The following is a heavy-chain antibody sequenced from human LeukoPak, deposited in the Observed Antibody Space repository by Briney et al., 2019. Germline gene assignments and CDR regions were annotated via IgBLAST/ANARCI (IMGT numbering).Heavy chain of an antibody. CDR1: GFTVSTYD. CDR2: FGISGTI. CDR3: AGYGFYPY. J-gene: IGHJ4*02. V-gene: IGHV3-48*01. D-gene: IGHD5-18*01. Sequence: PGGSLRLSCAASGFTVSTYDMHWVRQAPGEGPEWIAYFGISGTIYYADSVRGRFTISRDSAKNSLHLEMNSLRVDDTAIYYCAGYGFYPYWGQGTPVTVPS.